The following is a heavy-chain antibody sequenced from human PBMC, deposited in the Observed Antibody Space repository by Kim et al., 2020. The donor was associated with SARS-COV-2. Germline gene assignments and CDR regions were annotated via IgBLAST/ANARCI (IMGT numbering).Heavy chain of an antibody. CDR1: GFTFSSYA. Sequence: GGSLRLSCAASGFTFSSYAMSWVRQAPGKGLEWVSAISGSGGSTYYTDSVKGRFTISRDNSKNTLYLQMNSLRAEDTAVYYCAKDPHYDFWSGYYFDYWGQGTLVTVSS. CDR3: AKDPHYDFWSGYYFDY. V-gene: IGHV3-23*01. CDR2: ISGSGGST. D-gene: IGHD3-3*01. J-gene: IGHJ4*02.